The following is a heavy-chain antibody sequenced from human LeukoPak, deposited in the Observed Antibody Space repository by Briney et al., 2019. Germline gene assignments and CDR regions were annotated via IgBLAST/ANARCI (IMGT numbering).Heavy chain of an antibody. J-gene: IGHJ4*02. V-gene: IGHV1-69*13. Sequence: SVKVSCKASGVTFSSYAISWVRQAPGQGLEWMGGIIPIFGTANYAQKFQGRVTITADESTSTAYMELSSLRSEDTAVYYCARDNDSSGYVGFPFDYWGQGTLVTVSS. CDR2: IIPIFGTA. D-gene: IGHD3-22*01. CDR3: ARDNDSSGYVGFPFDY. CDR1: GVTFSSYA.